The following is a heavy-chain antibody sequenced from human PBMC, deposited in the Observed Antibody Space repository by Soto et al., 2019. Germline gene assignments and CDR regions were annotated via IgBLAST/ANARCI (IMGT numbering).Heavy chain of an antibody. Sequence: VPVLESGGGLVQPGGSLRLSCVASGFTFNNYAMSWVRQVPGKGLEWVSGISGSGNTYYADSVKGRFTISRDNSKNTLYLQMISLRTEDTAVYHCAISGGYDNTSPFDYWGQGTQVTVSS. CDR2: ISGSGNT. CDR1: GFTFNNYA. V-gene: IGHV3-23*01. D-gene: IGHD3-22*01. J-gene: IGHJ4*02. CDR3: AISGGYDNTSPFDY.